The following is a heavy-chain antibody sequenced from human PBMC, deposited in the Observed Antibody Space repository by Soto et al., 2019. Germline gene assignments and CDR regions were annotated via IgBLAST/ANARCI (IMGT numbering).Heavy chain of an antibody. V-gene: IGHV4-34*01. D-gene: IGHD2-8*02. CDR1: GVSFSGYY. Sequence: SETLSLTCAVCGVSFSGYYWTWIRQPPGTGLEWIGEINHSGSINYNPSLKSRVTISVDTSKNQFSLKLTSVTAADTAVYYCARDKITGLFDYWGQGTLVTVSS. CDR3: ARDKITGLFDY. CDR2: INHSGSI. J-gene: IGHJ4*02.